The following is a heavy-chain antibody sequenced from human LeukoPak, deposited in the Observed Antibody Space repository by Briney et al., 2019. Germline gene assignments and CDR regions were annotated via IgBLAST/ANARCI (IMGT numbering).Heavy chain of an antibody. CDR2: ISSSSSYI. V-gene: IGHV3-21*01. D-gene: IGHD6-19*01. CDR1: GFTFSTYS. J-gene: IGHJ4*02. CDR3: ARVGSSGWYGHPLHFDY. Sequence: PGGSLRLSCAASGFTFSTYSMNWVRQAPGKGLEWVSSISSSSSYIYYADSVKGRFTISRDNAKNSLYLQMNSLRAEDTAVYYCARVGSSGWYGHPLHFDYWGQGTLVTVSS.